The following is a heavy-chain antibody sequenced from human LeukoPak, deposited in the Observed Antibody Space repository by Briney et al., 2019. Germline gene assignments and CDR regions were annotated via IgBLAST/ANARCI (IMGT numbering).Heavy chain of an antibody. V-gene: IGHV4-39*01. CDR1: GGSISSSSYY. CDR3: ARHLTWYFDG. D-gene: IGHD3-10*01. J-gene: IGHJ2*01. CDR2: GYDSGST. Sequence: SETLSLTCTVSGGSISSSSYYWGCIRQPLGKGLESIGSGYDSGSTYANPSPRSHVTISVDTSKNQFCLKLSSVSAADTAVYYCARHLTWYFDGWGRRTLVTASA.